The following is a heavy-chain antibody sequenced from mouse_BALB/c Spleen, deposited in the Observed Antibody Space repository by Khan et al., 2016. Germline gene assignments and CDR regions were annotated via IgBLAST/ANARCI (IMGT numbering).Heavy chain of an antibody. CDR2: MNHTTGGT. CDR3: TKEWLLACCAY. Sequence: QVQLKQSGAELVKPGASVKLSCKTSGYTFTNYYIYWVKQRPGQGLEWIGGMNHTTGGTNFNETFKTKATLTVDKSSSTAYMQLTSLPSEDPAVYYCTKEWLLACCAYWGQGTQVTVSA. V-gene: IGHV1-53*01. CDR1: GYTFTNYY. D-gene: IGHD2-3*01. J-gene: IGHJ3*01.